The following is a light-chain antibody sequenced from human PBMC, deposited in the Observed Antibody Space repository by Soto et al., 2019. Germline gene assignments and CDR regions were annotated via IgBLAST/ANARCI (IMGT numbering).Light chain of an antibody. Sequence: EIVLTQSPATLSLSPGERATLSCRASPSVTNFLAWYQQKPGQAPRLLIYGASNRATGIPDRFSGSGSGTDLTLTMSSLEEEDLAVYVGQQHDVSKGLTYGKGTKV. CDR2: GAS. CDR3: QQHDVSKGLT. V-gene: IGKV3-20*01. J-gene: IGKJ1*01. CDR1: PSVTNF.